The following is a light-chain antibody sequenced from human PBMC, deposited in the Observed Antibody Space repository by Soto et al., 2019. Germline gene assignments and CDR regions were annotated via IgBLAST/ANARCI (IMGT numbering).Light chain of an antibody. J-gene: IGKJ4*01. CDR3: QQRSIWPLT. CDR1: QSVSSY. CDR2: DAS. Sequence: EIVLTQSPATLSLSPGERATLSCRASQSVSSYLAWYQQKPGQAPRLLIYDASNRATGIPARFSGSRSGTDFTLTISSLEPEDVAVYYCQQRSIWPLTFGGGTKVETK. V-gene: IGKV3-11*01.